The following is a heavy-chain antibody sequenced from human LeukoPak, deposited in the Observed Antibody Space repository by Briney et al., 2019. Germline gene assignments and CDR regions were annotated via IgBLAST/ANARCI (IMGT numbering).Heavy chain of an antibody. V-gene: IGHV5-51*01. Sequence: GESLKISCKGSGYSFTSHWIGWVRQMPGKGLEWMGIVNPDVSDTIYSPSFQGQVTISADESITTAYLQWSSLKASDTAMYYCARLRWPRGGRSSFDYWGQGALVTVSS. D-gene: IGHD3-10*01. CDR2: VNPDVSDT. CDR3: ARLRWPRGGRSSFDY. J-gene: IGHJ4*02. CDR1: GYSFTSHW.